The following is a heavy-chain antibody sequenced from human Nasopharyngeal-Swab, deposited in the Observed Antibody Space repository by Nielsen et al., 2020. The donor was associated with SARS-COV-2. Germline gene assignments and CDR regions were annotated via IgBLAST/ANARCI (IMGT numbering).Heavy chain of an antibody. D-gene: IGHD3-10*02. V-gene: IGHV1-69*13. J-gene: IGHJ4*02. Sequence: SVKVSCKASGGTFISYAISWVRQPPGQGLEWMGGIIPIFGTANYAQKFQGRVTITADESTSTAYMELSSLRSEDTAVYYCARDDPESPMVGAWYFDYWGQGTLVTVSS. CDR1: GGTFISYA. CDR2: IIPIFGTA. CDR3: ARDDPESPMVGAWYFDY.